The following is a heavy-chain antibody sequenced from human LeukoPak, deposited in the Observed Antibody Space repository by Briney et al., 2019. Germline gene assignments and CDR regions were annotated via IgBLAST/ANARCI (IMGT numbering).Heavy chain of an antibody. CDR3: ARVGEHCSGGSCYGY. CDR1: GFTFSTYA. J-gene: IGHJ4*02. Sequence: GGSLRLFCAASGFTFSTYAMSWVRQAPGKGLEWVSVITDIGGTTYYADSVKGRFTISRDNSQNTLYLQMNSLRAEDTAVYYCARVGEHCSGGSCYGYWGQGTLVTVSS. V-gene: IGHV3-23*01. CDR2: ITDIGGTT. D-gene: IGHD2-15*01.